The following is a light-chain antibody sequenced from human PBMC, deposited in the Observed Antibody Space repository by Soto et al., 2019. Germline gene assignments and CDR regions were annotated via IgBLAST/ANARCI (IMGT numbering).Light chain of an antibody. J-gene: IGKJ1*01. CDR2: GAS. Sequence: EIVLTQSPGTLSLSPGERATLSCRASQSVSSTYLAWYQQRPGQAPRLLIYGASNRATGIPDRFSGSGSGTDFTLTISRLEPEDFAVYYCHQYSSSTKTFGQGTKVEIK. CDR3: HQYSSSTKT. CDR1: QSVSSTY. V-gene: IGKV3-20*01.